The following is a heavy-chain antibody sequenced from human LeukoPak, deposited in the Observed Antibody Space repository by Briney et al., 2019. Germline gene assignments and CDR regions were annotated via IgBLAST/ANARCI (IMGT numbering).Heavy chain of an antibody. D-gene: IGHD6-13*01. CDR3: ARPQGQQQLANWFDP. CDR2: IYYSGST. CDR1: GGSIGSSSYY. Sequence: PSETLSLTCTVSGGSIGSSSYYWGWIRQPPGKGLEWIGSIYYSGSTYYNPSLKSRVTISVDTSKNQFSLKLSSVTAADTAVYYCARPQGQQQLANWFDPWGQGTLVTVFS. J-gene: IGHJ5*02. V-gene: IGHV4-39*01.